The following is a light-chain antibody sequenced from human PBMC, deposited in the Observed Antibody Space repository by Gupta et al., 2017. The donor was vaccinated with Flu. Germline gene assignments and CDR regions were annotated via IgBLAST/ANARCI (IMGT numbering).Light chain of an antibody. J-gene: IGLJ2*01. CDR1: NSNIGSRT. Sequence: QSVLTQPPSGSGTPGQRVTISCSGSNSNIGSRTVNWYQQLPGTAPKLLIYNNNQRPSGVPDRFSDSKSGTSASLAISGLQSEDEADYYCAVWDDSLNGVLFGGGTKLTVL. V-gene: IGLV1-44*01. CDR3: AVWDDSLNGVL. CDR2: NNN.